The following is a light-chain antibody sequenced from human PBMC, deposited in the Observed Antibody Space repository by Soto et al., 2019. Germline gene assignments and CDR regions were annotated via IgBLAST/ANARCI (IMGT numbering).Light chain of an antibody. CDR1: SSDVGGYNY. Sequence: QSALTQPAPVSGSPGQSITISCTGTSSDVGGYNYVSWYQQHPGKAPKLMIYDVSNRPSGVSNRFSGSKSGNTASLTISGLQAEDEADYYCSSYTSSSTEVFGTGTKVP. CDR3: SSYTSSSTEV. CDR2: DVS. V-gene: IGLV2-14*01. J-gene: IGLJ1*01.